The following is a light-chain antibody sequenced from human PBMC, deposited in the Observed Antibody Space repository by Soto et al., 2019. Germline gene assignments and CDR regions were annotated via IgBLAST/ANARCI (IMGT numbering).Light chain of an antibody. CDR3: AAWDDYLNGWV. V-gene: IGLV1-44*01. CDR1: SSNIGPNT. Sequence: QSVLTQPPSASGTPGQRVTFSCSGSSSNIGPNTVNWYQQVPGTAPKLLIYSNNQWPSGVPDRFSGSKSGTSASLAISGLQSEDEADYYCAAWDDYLNGWVFGGGTKLTV. J-gene: IGLJ3*02. CDR2: SNN.